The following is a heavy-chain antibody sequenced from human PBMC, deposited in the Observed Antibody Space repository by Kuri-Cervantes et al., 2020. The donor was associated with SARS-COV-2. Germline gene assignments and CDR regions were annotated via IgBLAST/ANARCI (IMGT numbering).Heavy chain of an antibody. D-gene: IGHD6-13*01. V-gene: IGHV4-39*07. CDR3: ARIRKQQLRVGFAFDI. J-gene: IGHJ3*02. CDR1: GCSISSSSYY. CDR2: IYYSGST. Sequence: SETLSLTCTVSGCSISSSSYYWGWIRQPPGKGLEWIGSIYYSGSTYYNPSLKSRVTISVDTSKNQFSLKLSSVTAADTAVYYCARIRKQQLRVGFAFDIWGQGTMVTVSS.